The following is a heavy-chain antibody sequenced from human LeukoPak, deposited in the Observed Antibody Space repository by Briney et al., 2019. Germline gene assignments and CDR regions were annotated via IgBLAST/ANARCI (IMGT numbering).Heavy chain of an antibody. CDR3: ARATMTDILLDY. CDR1: GFTFSRYW. CDR2: MKEEGSEK. Sequence: GGSLRLSCAASGFTFSRYWMTWVRQARGKGLEWVANMKEEGSEKYCVDSVKGRFTISRDNAKNSLFLQMNSLRAEDTAVYYCARATMTDILLDYWGQGTLVTVSS. D-gene: IGHD2-21*02. J-gene: IGHJ4*02. V-gene: IGHV3-7*05.